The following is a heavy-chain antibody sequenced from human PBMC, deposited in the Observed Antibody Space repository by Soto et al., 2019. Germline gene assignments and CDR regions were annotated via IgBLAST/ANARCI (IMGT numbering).Heavy chain of an antibody. Sequence: SSVKVSCKTSGGTFSNYALTWVRQAPGQGLEWMGGIIPLSGTPNYAQKFQGRVTITADKYTTTVYMELSSLRYEDTAVYYCTRGIQLWSWGQGTLVTVSS. CDR1: GGTFSNYA. CDR2: IIPLSGTP. J-gene: IGHJ5*02. V-gene: IGHV1-69*06. CDR3: TRGIQLWS. D-gene: IGHD5-18*01.